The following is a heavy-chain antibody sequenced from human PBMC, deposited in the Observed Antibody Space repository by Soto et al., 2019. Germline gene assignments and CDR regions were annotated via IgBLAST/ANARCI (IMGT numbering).Heavy chain of an antibody. Sequence: PSETLSLTCTVSGGSISRSNYYWGWIRQPPGKGLEWIGSIYYSGSTYYNPSLKSRITISVDTSKNQFSLKLSSVTAADTAVYYCARLASDVVVVPAGFDPWGQGTLVTVSS. CDR3: ARLASDVVVVPAGFDP. D-gene: IGHD2-2*01. CDR2: IYYSGST. CDR1: GGSISRSNYY. V-gene: IGHV4-39*01. J-gene: IGHJ5*02.